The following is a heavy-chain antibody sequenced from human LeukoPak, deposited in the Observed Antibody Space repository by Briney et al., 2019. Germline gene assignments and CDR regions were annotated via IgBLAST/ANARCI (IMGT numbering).Heavy chain of an antibody. J-gene: IGHJ6*02. Sequence: GGSLRLSCAASGFTFTSYSMNRLRPAPGKGLESVPSIRSSSSYIYYADSVRGRFTISRDNAKNSLYLQMNSLRAEDTAVYYCARDHSSGWNYYYYGMDVWGQGTTVTVSS. D-gene: IGHD6-19*01. CDR2: IRSSSSYI. CDR3: ARDHSSGWNYYYYGMDV. V-gene: IGHV3-21*01. CDR1: GFTFTSYS.